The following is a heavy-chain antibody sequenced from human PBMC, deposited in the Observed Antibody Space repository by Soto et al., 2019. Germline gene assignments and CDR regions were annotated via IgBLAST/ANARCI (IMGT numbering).Heavy chain of an antibody. J-gene: IGHJ4*02. CDR1: SCSMCSSGDY. CDR2: IYYSGST. V-gene: IGHV4-39*01. CDR3: ARQYYDSSGYSIDY. Sequence: PSERLALTCAACSCSMCSSGDYWGWIRQPPGKGLEWIGSIYYSGSTYHNPSLKSRVTISVDTSKNQFSLKLSSVTAADTAVYYCARQYYDSSGYSIDYWGQGTLVPVS. D-gene: IGHD3-22*01.